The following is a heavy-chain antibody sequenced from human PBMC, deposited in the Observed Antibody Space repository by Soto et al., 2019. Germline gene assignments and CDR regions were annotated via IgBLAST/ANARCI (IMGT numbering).Heavy chain of an antibody. D-gene: IGHD6-19*01. V-gene: IGHV1-69*08. CDR3: ARDVAVADYYGMDV. CDR1: GGTFSSYT. CDR2: IIPILGIA. J-gene: IGHJ6*02. Sequence: QVQLVQSGAEVKKPGSSVKVSCKASGGTFSSYTISWVRQAPGQGLEWMGRIIPILGIANYAQKFQGRVTLTADKSTSTAYMELSSLRSEDTAVYYWARDVAVADYYGMDVWGQGTTVTVSS.